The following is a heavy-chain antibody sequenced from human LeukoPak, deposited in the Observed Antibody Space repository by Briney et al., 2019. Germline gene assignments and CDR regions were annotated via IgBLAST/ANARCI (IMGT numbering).Heavy chain of an antibody. Sequence: SETLSLTCTASGGSISSGGYYWSWIRLHPGKGLEWIGYIYYSGSTYYNPSLKSRVTISVDTSKNQFSLKLSSVTAADTAVYYCARASAAGTHLDYWGQGTLVTVSS. CDR2: IYYSGST. CDR3: ARASAAGTHLDY. V-gene: IGHV4-31*03. D-gene: IGHD6-13*01. J-gene: IGHJ4*02. CDR1: GGSISSGGYY.